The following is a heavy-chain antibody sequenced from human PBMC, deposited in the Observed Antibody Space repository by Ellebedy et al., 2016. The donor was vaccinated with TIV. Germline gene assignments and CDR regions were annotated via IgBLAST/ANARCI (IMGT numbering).Heavy chain of an antibody. CDR2: IHHSGST. CDR3: ASSLTMLRGGMDV. Sequence: MPSETLSLTCAVYGGSFSGYSWRWIRQSPGKGLEWIGEIHHSGSTNYTPSRKSRVTISVDTSKNQFSLKLSSVTAADTDVYYCASSLTMLRGGMDVWGQGTTVTVSS. J-gene: IGHJ6*02. D-gene: IGHD3-10*01. CDR1: GGSFSGYS. V-gene: IGHV4-34*01.